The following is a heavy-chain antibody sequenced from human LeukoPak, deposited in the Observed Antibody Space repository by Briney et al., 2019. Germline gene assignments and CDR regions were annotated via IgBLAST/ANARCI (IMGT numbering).Heavy chain of an antibody. CDR1: GYSFISYW. Sequence: PGESLKISCKGSGYSFISYWIGWMRQMPGKGLEWMGIIYPGDSDTTYSPSFQGQVTISADKSINTAYLQWRSLKASHTTMYYCARSYAHVERYYFDYWGQGTLVSVSS. CDR3: ARSYAHVERYYFDY. V-gene: IGHV5-51*03. D-gene: IGHD1-1*01. CDR2: IYPGDSDT. J-gene: IGHJ4*02.